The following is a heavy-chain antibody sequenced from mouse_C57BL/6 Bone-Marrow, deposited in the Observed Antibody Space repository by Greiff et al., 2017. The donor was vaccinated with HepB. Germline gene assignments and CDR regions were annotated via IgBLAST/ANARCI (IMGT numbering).Heavy chain of an antibody. D-gene: IGHD1-1*01. CDR1: GYTFTDYE. CDR2: IDPETGGT. CDR3: TIKSLDYYGSSGGDY. J-gene: IGHJ4*01. Sequence: QVQLKESGAELVRPGASVTLSCKASGYTFTDYEMHWVKQTPVHGLEWIGAIDPETGGTAYNQKFKGKAILTADKSSSTAYMELRSLTSEDSAVYYCTIKSLDYYGSSGGDYWGQGTPVTVSS. V-gene: IGHV1-15*01.